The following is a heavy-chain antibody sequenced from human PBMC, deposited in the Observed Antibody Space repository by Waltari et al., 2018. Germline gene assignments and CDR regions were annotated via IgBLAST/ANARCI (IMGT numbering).Heavy chain of an antibody. Sequence: QVQLVQSGAEVKKPGASVKVSCKASGYTFTGYYMHWVRQASGQGLEWMGRINPNSGGTNYAQKFQGKVTMTRDTSISTAYMELSRLRSDDTAVYYCARTPAEVVWGGWFDPWGQGTLVTVSS. D-gene: IGHD2-2*01. CDR1: GYTFTGYY. J-gene: IGHJ5*02. CDR2: INPNSGGT. V-gene: IGHV1-2*06. CDR3: ARTPAEVVWGGWFDP.